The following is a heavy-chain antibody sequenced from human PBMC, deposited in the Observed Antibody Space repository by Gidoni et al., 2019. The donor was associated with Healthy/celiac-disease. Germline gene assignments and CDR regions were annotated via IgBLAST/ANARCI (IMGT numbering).Heavy chain of an antibody. CDR2: ISSSSSYI. D-gene: IGHD5-12*01. CDR1: GFTFSSYS. V-gene: IGHV3-21*01. Sequence: EVQLVESGGGMVKPGGSLRLSCAASGFTFSSYSMNWVRQAPGKGLEWVSSISSSSSYISYAASVKGRFTISRANAKNSLYLQMNSLRAEDTAVYYCARDGYPPGGYWGQGTLVTVSS. J-gene: IGHJ4*02. CDR3: ARDGYPPGGY.